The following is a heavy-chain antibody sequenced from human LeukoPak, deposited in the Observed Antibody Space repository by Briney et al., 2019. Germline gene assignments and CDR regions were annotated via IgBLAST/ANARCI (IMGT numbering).Heavy chain of an antibody. D-gene: IGHD3-10*01. CDR2: ISGSGGST. CDR1: GFTFSSYA. Sequence: GGSLRLSCAASGFTFSSYAMSWVRQAPGKGLEWVSAISGSGGSTYYADSVKGRFTISRDNSRSTLYLQMNSLRPEDTAIHYCAREGYYGSGSPPSLYFDYWGQGTLVTVSS. V-gene: IGHV3-23*01. CDR3: AREGYYGSGSPPSLYFDY. J-gene: IGHJ4*02.